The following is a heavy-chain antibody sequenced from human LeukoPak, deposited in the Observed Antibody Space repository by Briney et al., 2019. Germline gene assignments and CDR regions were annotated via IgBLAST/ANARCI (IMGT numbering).Heavy chain of an antibody. Sequence: GGSLRLSCAASGFTFSSYGMHWVRQAPGKGLEWVAVIWYDGSNKYYADSVKGRFTISRDNSKSTLYLQMNSLRAEDTAVYYCARYYYDSSGYYQPLDYWGQGTLVTVSS. V-gene: IGHV3-33*01. D-gene: IGHD3-22*01. J-gene: IGHJ4*02. CDR1: GFTFSSYG. CDR2: IWYDGSNK. CDR3: ARYYYDSSGYYQPLDY.